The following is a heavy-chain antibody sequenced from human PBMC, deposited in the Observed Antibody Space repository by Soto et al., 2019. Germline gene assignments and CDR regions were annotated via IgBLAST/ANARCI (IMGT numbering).Heavy chain of an antibody. CDR3: VREMPIQPMAFDI. CDR2: ISYDGSNK. J-gene: IGHJ3*02. Sequence: QVQLVESGGGVVQPGRSLRLSCAASGFTFSSYAMHWVRQAPGKGLEWVAVISYDGSNKYYADSVKGRFTISRDNSKNTLYLQMHSLRAADTAVYYCVREMPIQPMAFDIWGQGTMVTFSS. V-gene: IGHV3-30-3*01. D-gene: IGHD5-18*01. CDR1: GFTFSSYA.